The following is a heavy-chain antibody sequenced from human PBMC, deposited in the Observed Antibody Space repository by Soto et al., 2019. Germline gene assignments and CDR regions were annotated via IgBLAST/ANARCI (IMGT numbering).Heavy chain of an antibody. D-gene: IGHD3-3*01. Sequence: QVQLVQSGAEVKKPGASVKVSCKASSYTFTSYGISWVRQAPGQGLEWMGWISAYNGNTNYAQKLQGRVTMTTDTSTSTAYMELRSLRSDDTAVYYCARGFTIFGVVITSDYYYGMDVWGQGTTVTVSS. CDR2: ISAYNGNT. CDR1: SYTFTSYG. CDR3: ARGFTIFGVVITSDYYYGMDV. J-gene: IGHJ6*02. V-gene: IGHV1-18*01.